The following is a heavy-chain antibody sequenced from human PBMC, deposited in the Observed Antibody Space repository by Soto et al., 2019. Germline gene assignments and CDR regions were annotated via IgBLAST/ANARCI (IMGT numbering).Heavy chain of an antibody. CDR3: AKDRLTIVVIAAFFHY. CDR2: ISGSGGST. Sequence: GGSLRLSCAASGFTFSSYAMSWVRQAPGKGLEWVSAISGSGGSTYYADSVKGRFTISRDNSKNTLYLQMNSLRAEDTAVYYCAKDRLTIVVIAAFFHYWGQGTLVTVSS. J-gene: IGHJ4*02. D-gene: IGHD2-15*01. V-gene: IGHV3-23*01. CDR1: GFTFSSYA.